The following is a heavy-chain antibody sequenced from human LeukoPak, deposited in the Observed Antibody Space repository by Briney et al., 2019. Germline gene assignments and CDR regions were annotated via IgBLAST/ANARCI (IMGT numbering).Heavy chain of an antibody. J-gene: IGHJ6*02. D-gene: IGHD3-22*01. CDR2: ISSSSYI. CDR1: GFTFSSYS. Sequence: GGSLRLSCAASGFTFSSYSMNWVRQAPGKGLEWVSSISSSSYIYYADSVKGRFTISRDNAKNSLYLQMNSLRAEDTAVYYCARGTEYYYDSSGALGMDVWGQGTTVTVSS. CDR3: ARGTEYYYDSSGALGMDV. V-gene: IGHV3-21*01.